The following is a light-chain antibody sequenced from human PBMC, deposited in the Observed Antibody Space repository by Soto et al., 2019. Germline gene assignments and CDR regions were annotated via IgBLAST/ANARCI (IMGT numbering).Light chain of an antibody. J-gene: IGKJ4*01. CDR1: QSVSSNY. CDR2: GAS. CDR3: QQYGTSPVT. V-gene: IGKV3-20*01. Sequence: EIVLTQSPGTLSLSPGERATLSCRASQSVSSNYLAWYQQKPGQAPRLLMYGASSRATGIPDRFSGSGSGTDFTLTISRLEPEDFAVYYCQQYGTSPVTFGAGTKVDI.